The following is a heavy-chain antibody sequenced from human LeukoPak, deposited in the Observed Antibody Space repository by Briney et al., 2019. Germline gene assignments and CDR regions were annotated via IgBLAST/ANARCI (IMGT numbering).Heavy chain of an antibody. CDR2: ISWDGGST. V-gene: IGHV3-43D*03. Sequence: EGSLRLSCAASGFTFDDYAMHWVRQAPGKGLEWVSLISWDGGSTYYADSVKGRFTISRDNSKNSLYLQMNSLRAEDTALYYCAKDTSLEWLGYFDYWGQGTLVTVSS. D-gene: IGHD3-3*01. J-gene: IGHJ4*02. CDR1: GFTFDDYA. CDR3: AKDTSLEWLGYFDY.